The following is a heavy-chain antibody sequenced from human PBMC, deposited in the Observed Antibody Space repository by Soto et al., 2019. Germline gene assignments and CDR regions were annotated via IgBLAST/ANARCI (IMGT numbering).Heavy chain of an antibody. J-gene: IGHJ6*02. CDR1: GFTFSSYA. V-gene: IGHV3-23*01. CDR2: ISGSGGST. Sequence: EVQLLESGGGLVQPGGSLRLSCAASGFTFSSYAMSWVRQAPGKGLEWVSAISGSGGSTYYADSVKGRFTISRDNSKNTLYLQLNSLRAEDTAVYYCPKDSGMTARPFGWPGLAENFYYGMDVWGQGTTVTVSS. CDR3: PKDSGMTARPFGWPGLAENFYYGMDV. D-gene: IGHD6-6*01.